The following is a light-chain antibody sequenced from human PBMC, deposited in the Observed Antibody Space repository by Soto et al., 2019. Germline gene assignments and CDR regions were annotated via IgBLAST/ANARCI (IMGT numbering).Light chain of an antibody. CDR1: QSVLYSSNNKNY. J-gene: IGKJ2*01. V-gene: IGKV4-1*01. CDR2: WAS. Sequence: DIVMTQSPDSLAVSLGERATINCKSSQSVLYSSNNKNYLAWYQQKPGQPPKLLIYWASTRESGVPDRFSGSGSGTDLTLTSSSLQAEDVAVYYSQQYYSTEYTFGQGTKLEIK. CDR3: QQYYSTEYT.